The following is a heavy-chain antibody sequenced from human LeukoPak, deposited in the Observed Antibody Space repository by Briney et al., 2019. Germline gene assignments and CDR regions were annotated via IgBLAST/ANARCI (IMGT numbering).Heavy chain of an antibody. J-gene: IGHJ4*02. CDR3: ARASRWLAFDT. V-gene: IGHV3-66*01. CDR1: RFTVATNH. Sequence: GGSLRLSCAASRFTVATNHMNWVRQAPGKGLEWVSVIYNGHNTAYADSVKGRFTVSRDNSKNTLYLQMHSLRAEDTAVYFCARASRWLAFDTWGQGTLVTVSS. D-gene: IGHD6-19*01. CDR2: IYNGHNT.